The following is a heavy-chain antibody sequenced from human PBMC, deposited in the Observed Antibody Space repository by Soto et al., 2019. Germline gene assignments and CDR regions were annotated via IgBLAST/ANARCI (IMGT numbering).Heavy chain of an antibody. CDR1: GGSISSAAYC. D-gene: IGHD7-27*01. J-gene: IGHJ4*02. Sequence: QVQLQESGPRLVSPSQTLSLTCTVSGGSISSAAYCWSWIRQSPDKGLEWIGHIYDGGTTYSSPSLKGRATISADTSETQFSLKLSSVSAADTAVYYCARGPSGDKIDSWGQGIQVTVSS. CDR3: ARGPSGDKIDS. V-gene: IGHV4-30-4*01. CDR2: IYDGGTT.